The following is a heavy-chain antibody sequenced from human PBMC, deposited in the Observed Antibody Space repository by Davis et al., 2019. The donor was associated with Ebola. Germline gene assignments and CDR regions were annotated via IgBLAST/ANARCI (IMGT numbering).Heavy chain of an antibody. CDR2: VYYSGST. CDR3: ARTTRSRGWYYYGMDV. CDR1: GGSIGSSTYY. Sequence: PSETLSLTCTVSGGSIGSSTYYWGWIRQPPGKGLEWIGSVYYSGSTYYNPSLKSRVTMSVDRSKNQFSLKVSSVTAADTAVYYCARTTRSRGWYYYGMDVWGKGTTVTVSS. D-gene: IGHD3-22*01. J-gene: IGHJ6*04. V-gene: IGHV4-39*01.